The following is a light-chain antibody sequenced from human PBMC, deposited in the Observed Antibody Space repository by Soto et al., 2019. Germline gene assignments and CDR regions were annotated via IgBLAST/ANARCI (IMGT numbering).Light chain of an antibody. CDR3: QQYGSSPPIT. CDR1: QSVSSSY. Sequence: EIVLTQSPATLSLSPGERATLSCGASQSVSSSYLAWYQQKPGLATRLLIYDASSRATGLPDRFSGSGSGTDFTLTISRLEPEDFAVYYCQQYGSSPPITFGQGTRLEIK. J-gene: IGKJ5*01. CDR2: DAS. V-gene: IGKV3D-20*01.